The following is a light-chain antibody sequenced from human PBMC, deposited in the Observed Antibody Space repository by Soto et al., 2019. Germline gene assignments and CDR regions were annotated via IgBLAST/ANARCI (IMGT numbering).Light chain of an antibody. Sequence: EIVLTQSPATLSLSPGERATLSCRASQSFSSYLAWYQQKPGQAPRLLIYDASNRATGIPARFSGSGSGTDFTLTISSLEPEDFAVYYCQQRRNWPPKYTFGQGTKLEI. CDR1: QSFSSY. CDR2: DAS. V-gene: IGKV3-11*01. CDR3: QQRRNWPPKYT. J-gene: IGKJ2*01.